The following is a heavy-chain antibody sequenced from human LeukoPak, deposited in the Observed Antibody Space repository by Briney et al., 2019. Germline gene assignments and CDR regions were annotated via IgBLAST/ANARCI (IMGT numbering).Heavy chain of an antibody. J-gene: IGHJ6*02. V-gene: IGHV3-48*04. CDR2: ISSSSTTK. CDR1: DFTFSTYN. CDR3: ARGHYGLDV. Sequence: GESLRLSCAASDFTFSTYNMNWVRQAPGKGLEWVSYISSSSTTKYYADSVKGRFTISRDNSKNLLYLQMNSLRVEDTAVYFCARGHYGLDVWGQGTTVTVSS.